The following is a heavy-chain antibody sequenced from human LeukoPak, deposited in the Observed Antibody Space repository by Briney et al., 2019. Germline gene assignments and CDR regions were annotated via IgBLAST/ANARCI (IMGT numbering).Heavy chain of an antibody. CDR3: ASYSYYYDSSGYFDY. CDR1: GGSISSYY. Sequence: SETLSLTCTVSGGSISSYYWSWIRQPPGKGLEWIGYIYYSGSTNYDPSLKSRVTISVDTSKNQFSLKLSSVTAADTAVYYCASYSYYYDSSGYFDYWGQGTLVTVSS. CDR2: IYYSGST. V-gene: IGHV4-59*01. D-gene: IGHD3-22*01. J-gene: IGHJ4*02.